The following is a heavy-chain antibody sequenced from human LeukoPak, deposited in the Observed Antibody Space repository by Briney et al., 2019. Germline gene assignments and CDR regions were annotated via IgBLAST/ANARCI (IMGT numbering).Heavy chain of an antibody. CDR1: GFTVSSNY. Sequence: GGSLRLSCAASGFTVSSNYMSWVRQAPGKGLEWVAKINQDGSEKDYVDSVKGRFTISRDNAKNSVYVQMNSLRPEDTAVYYCATGARGKNWGQGTLVTVPS. V-gene: IGHV3-7*01. J-gene: IGHJ4*02. CDR2: INQDGSEK. CDR3: ATGARGKN.